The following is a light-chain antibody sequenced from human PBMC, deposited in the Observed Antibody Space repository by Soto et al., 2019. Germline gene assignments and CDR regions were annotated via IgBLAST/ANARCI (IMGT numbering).Light chain of an antibody. CDR1: SSNIGSNT. CDR3: AAWDGSLNGWV. J-gene: IGLJ3*02. CDR2: SNV. Sequence: QSVLTQAPSVSGTPGQRVTISCSGSSSNIGSNTVSWYQQVPGMAPKVLIYSNVQRPSGVPDRFSGSKSGTSASLAIGGLQSEDEADYYCAAWDGSLNGWVFGGGTKVTVL. V-gene: IGLV1-44*01.